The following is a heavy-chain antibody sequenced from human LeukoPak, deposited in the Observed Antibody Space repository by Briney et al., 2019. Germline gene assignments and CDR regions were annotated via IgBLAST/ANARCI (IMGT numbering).Heavy chain of an antibody. J-gene: IGHJ4*02. D-gene: IGHD2-15*01. CDR1: GYTFTGYY. V-gene: IGHV1-2*02. Sequence: GASVKVSCKASGYTFTGYYMHWVRQAPGQGLEWMGWINPNSGGTNYAQKFQGRVTMTRDTSISTAYMELSRLRSDDTAVYYCARDRGNIVVVVAAGFDYWGQGTLVTVSS. CDR2: INPNSGGT. CDR3: ARDRGNIVVVVAAGFDY.